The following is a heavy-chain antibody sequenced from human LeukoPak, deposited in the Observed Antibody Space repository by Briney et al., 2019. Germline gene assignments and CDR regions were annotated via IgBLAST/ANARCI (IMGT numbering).Heavy chain of an antibody. CDR2: IKQDGSEK. D-gene: IGHD3-3*01. Sequence: GGSLRLSCAASGFTFSSYWMSWVRQAPGKGLEWVANIKQDGSEKYYVDSVKGRFTISRDNAKNSLYLQMNSLRAEDTAVYYCAREDVRSFGYYDFWGGYFANGDFDYWGQGTLVTVSS. J-gene: IGHJ4*02. V-gene: IGHV3-7*01. CDR1: GFTFSSYW. CDR3: AREDVRSFGYYDFWGGYFANGDFDY.